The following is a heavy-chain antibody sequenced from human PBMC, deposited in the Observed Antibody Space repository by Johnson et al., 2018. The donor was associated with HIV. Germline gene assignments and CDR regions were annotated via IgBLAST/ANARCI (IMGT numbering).Heavy chain of an antibody. CDR1: GFTFSNYA. CDR3: ARESGHAFDI. D-gene: IGHD3-3*01. Sequence: QVQLVESGGGVVQPGRSLRLSCVASGFTFSNYAMHWVRQAPGKGLEWVAFIRYDGSNKYYADSVKGRFTISRDNSKNTLYLQMNSLRAEDTAVYYCARESGHAFDIWGQGTVVTVSS. CDR2: IRYDGSNK. V-gene: IGHV3-33*08. J-gene: IGHJ3*02.